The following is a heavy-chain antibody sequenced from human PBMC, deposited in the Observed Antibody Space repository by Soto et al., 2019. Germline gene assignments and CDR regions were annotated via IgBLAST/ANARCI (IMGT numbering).Heavy chain of an antibody. CDR3: ATWRYDY. CDR1: GDSVSSNSAA. Sequence: SQTLSLTCAISGDSVSSNSAAWNWIGHSPSRGLEWLGRTCYRSKWYNDYAVSLRGRITINPDTTKNQFSLQLNSATPEDTAVYYCATWRYDYWGQGTLVTVSS. V-gene: IGHV6-1*01. J-gene: IGHJ4*02. CDR2: TCYRSKWYN.